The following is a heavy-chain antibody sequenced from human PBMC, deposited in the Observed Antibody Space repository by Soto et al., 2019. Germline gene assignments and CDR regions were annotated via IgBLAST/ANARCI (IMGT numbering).Heavy chain of an antibody. CDR1: GFTFSSYA. V-gene: IGHV3-23*01. CDR2: ISGSGGST. J-gene: IGHJ3*02. Sequence: PGGSLRLSCAASGFTFSSYAMSWVRQAPGKGLEWVSAISGSGGSTYYADSVKGRFTISRDNAKNSLYLQMNSLRAEDTAVYYCARGKYSGLDAFDIWGQGTMVTVSS. D-gene: IGHD5-12*01. CDR3: ARGKYSGLDAFDI.